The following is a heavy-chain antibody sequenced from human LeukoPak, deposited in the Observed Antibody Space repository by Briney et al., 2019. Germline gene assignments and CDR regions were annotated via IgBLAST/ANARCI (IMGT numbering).Heavy chain of an antibody. Sequence: ASVKVSCKASGYTFTSYAMNWVRQAPGQGLEWMGWINANTGNPTYAQGFTGRFVLSLDTSVSTAYLQISSLKAEDTAVYYCARDDPIVGATADYWGQGTPVTVSS. J-gene: IGHJ4*02. CDR1: GYTFTSYA. CDR3: ARDDPIVGATADY. V-gene: IGHV7-4-1*02. CDR2: INANTGNP. D-gene: IGHD1-26*01.